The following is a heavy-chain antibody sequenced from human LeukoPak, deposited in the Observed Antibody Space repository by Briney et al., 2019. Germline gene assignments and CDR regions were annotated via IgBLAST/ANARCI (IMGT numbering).Heavy chain of an antibody. CDR2: IRASGVST. V-gene: IGHV3-23*01. CDR3: ARDPNGDYVGAFDF. CDR1: GVSFNKYA. Sequence: GGSLKLSCTASGVSFNKYAMMWVRQTPGKGLEWVSAIRASGVSTFYADSVQGRFTISRDNSKNTLYLQMNSLRAEDAAIYYCARDPNGDYVGAFDFWGHGTVVTVSS. J-gene: IGHJ3*01. D-gene: IGHD4-17*01.